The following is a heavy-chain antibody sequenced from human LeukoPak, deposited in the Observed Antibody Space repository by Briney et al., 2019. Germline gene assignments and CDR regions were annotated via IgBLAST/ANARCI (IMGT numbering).Heavy chain of an antibody. CDR2: IRYDGSNK. J-gene: IGHJ5*02. D-gene: IGHD3/OR15-3a*01. Sequence: GGSLRLSCAASGFTFSSYGMHWVRQAPGKGLEWVAFIRYDGSNKYYADSVKGRFTISRDNAKNSLYLQMNSLRAEDTAVYYCAREGTGQINWFDPWGQGTLVTVSS. CDR3: AREGTGQINWFDP. CDR1: GFTFSSYG. V-gene: IGHV3-30*02.